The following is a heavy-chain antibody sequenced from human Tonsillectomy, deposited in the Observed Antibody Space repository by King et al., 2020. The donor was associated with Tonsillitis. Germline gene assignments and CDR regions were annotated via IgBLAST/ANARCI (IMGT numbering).Heavy chain of an antibody. J-gene: IGHJ5*02. CDR3: ASENLKWDLLRSNWFDP. Sequence: QLQESGPGLVKPSETLSLPFTVSRYSISSGYYWGWTRQPPGKGLEWIASIYHNGTTNYNPSLKSPVPMSVDPSKNQFSLKLTSVTAADTGIYHCASENLKWDLLRSNWFDPGGQGTQVTVSS. CDR1: RYSISSGYY. D-gene: IGHD1-26*01. V-gene: IGHV4-38-2*02. CDR2: IYHNGTT.